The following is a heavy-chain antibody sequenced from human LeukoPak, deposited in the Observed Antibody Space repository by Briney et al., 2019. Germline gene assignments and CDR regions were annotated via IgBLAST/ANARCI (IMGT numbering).Heavy chain of an antibody. CDR2: IDHSGST. J-gene: IGHJ4*02. Sequence: SETLSLTCAVYGGSFSGYYWTWIRQPPGKGLEWTGYIDHSGSTNYNPSLKSRVTISSDTSKNQFSLELSSVTAADTAVYYCARLKATVSIHAYFDYWGQGTLVTVSS. V-gene: IGHV4-59*01. CDR3: ARLKATVSIHAYFDY. D-gene: IGHD4-17*01. CDR1: GGSFSGYY.